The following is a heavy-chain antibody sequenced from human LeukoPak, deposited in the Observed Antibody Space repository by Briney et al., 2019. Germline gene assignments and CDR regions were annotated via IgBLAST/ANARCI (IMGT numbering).Heavy chain of an antibody. CDR3: ARESLWFGELSRGAIDY. D-gene: IGHD3-10*01. V-gene: IGHV3-7*01. J-gene: IGHJ4*02. CDR2: IKQDGSEK. Sequence: GGSLRLSCAASGFTFSSYWMSWVRQAPGKGLEWVANIKQDGSEKYYVDSVKGRFTISRDNAKNSLYLQMNSLRAEDTAAYYCARESLWFGELSRGAIDYWGQGTLVTVSS. CDR1: GFTFSSYW.